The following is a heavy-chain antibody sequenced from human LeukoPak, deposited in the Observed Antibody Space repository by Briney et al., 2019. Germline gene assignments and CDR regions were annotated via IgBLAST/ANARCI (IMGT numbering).Heavy chain of an antibody. CDR3: ARENPWANYYDSSGYYYGWFDP. J-gene: IGHJ5*02. V-gene: IGHV4-31*03. Sequence: SQTLSLTCTVSGGSISSGGYHWSWIRQHPGKGLEWIGYIYYSGSTYYNPSLKSRVTISVDTSKNQFSLKLSSVTAADTAVYYCARENPWANYYDSSGYYYGWFDPWGQGTLVTVSS. CDR1: GGSISSGGYH. CDR2: IYYSGST. D-gene: IGHD3-22*01.